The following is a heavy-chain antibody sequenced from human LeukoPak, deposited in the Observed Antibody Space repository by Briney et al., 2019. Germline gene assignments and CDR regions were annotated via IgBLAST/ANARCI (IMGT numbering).Heavy chain of an antibody. CDR2: IKQDGSEK. J-gene: IGHJ4*02. Sequence: GGSLRLSCAASGFTFSNYSMAWVRQAPGKGLEWVANIKQDGSEKYYVDSVKGRFTISRDNAKNSLYLQMNSLRAEDTAVYYCARGSAYCSSTSCYDFDYWGQGTLVTVSS. CDR1: GFTFSNYS. CDR3: ARGSAYCSSTSCYDFDY. V-gene: IGHV3-7*01. D-gene: IGHD2-2*01.